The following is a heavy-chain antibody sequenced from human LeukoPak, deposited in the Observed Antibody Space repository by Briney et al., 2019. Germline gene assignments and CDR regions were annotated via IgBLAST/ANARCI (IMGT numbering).Heavy chain of an antibody. D-gene: IGHD3-3*01. Sequence: GGSLRLSCAASGFTFSSYAMHWVRQAPGKGLEWVAVISYDGSNKFYADSVKGRFTISRDNAKNSLYLQMNSLRAEDTAVYYCARDHKGSLEWLLSQSVSYFDYWGQGTLVTVSS. V-gene: IGHV3-30-3*01. CDR3: ARDHKGSLEWLLSQSVSYFDY. CDR2: ISYDGSNK. CDR1: GFTFSSYA. J-gene: IGHJ4*02.